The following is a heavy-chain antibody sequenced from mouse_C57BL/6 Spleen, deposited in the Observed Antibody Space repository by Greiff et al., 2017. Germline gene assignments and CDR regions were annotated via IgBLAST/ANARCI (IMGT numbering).Heavy chain of an antibody. CDR2: ISYSGST. D-gene: IGHD1-1*01. V-gene: IGHV3-1*01. CDR3: GRDYVSSPFAY. Sequence: EVQLVESGPGMVKPSQSLSLTCTVTGYSITSGYDWHWIRHFPGNILEWMGYISYSGSTNYNQSLKSRISITHDTSKNHFFLQLNSVTTEDTATYCCGRDYVSSPFAYWGQGTLVTVSA. J-gene: IGHJ3*01. CDR1: GYSITSGYD.